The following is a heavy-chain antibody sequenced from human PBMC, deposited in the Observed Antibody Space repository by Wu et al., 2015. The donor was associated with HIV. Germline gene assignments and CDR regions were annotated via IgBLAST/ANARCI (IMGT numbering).Heavy chain of an antibody. D-gene: IGHD2-21*02. V-gene: IGHV1-69*05. J-gene: IGHJ2*01. CDR1: GNTFNA. CDR2: IIPLFGTT. CDR3: ARVGGMVTNNGYWFFDI. Sequence: QDQLVQSGAEVKKPGSSVKISCKASGNTFNAINWLRQAPGQGLEWMGGIIPLFGTTEYAHIFQGRVTITTDESTSTAYMRLSSLTSADTAVYYCARVGGMVTNNGYWFFDIWAVAPWSLSP.